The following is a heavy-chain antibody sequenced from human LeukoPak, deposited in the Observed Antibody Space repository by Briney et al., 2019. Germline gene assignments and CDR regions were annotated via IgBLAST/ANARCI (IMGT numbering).Heavy chain of an antibody. V-gene: IGHV3-21*01. D-gene: IGHD5-18*01. CDR3: AREPRYSYGFDY. CDR2: ISSSSSYI. Sequence: PGGSLRLSCAASGFTFSSYSMNWVRQAPGKGLEWVSSISSSSSYIYYADSVKGRFTISRDNAKNSLYLQMSSLRAEDTAVYYCAREPRYSYGFDYWGQGTLVTVSS. CDR1: GFTFSSYS. J-gene: IGHJ4*02.